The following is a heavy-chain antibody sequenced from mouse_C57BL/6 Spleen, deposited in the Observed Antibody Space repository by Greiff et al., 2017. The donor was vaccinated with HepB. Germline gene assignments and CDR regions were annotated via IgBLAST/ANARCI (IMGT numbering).Heavy chain of an antibody. CDR3: SRYGWDFDV. D-gene: IGHD1-1*01. CDR2: ISNLAYSI. CDR1: GFTFSDYG. J-gene: IGHJ1*03. Sequence: EVKVVESGGGLVQPGGSLKLSCAASGFTFSDYGMAWVRQAPRKGPEWVAFISNLAYSIYYADTVTGRFTISRENAKNTLYLEMSSLRSEDTAMYYCSRYGWDFDVWGTGTTVTVSS. V-gene: IGHV5-15*01.